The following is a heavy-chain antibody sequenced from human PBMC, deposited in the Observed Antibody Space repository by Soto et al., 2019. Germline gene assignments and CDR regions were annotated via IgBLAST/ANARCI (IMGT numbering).Heavy chain of an antibody. V-gene: IGHV4-30-4*01. Sequence: QVQLQESGPGLVEPSQTLSLTCTVSGGSISSGDYYWSWIRQPPGKGLEWIGYIYYSGSTYYNPSLKSRVTISVDTSKNQFSLKLSSVTAADTAVYYCAREGTSAELPTNWFDPWGQGTLVTVSS. CDR3: AREGTSAELPTNWFDP. J-gene: IGHJ5*02. D-gene: IGHD1-7*01. CDR1: GGSISSGDYY. CDR2: IYYSGST.